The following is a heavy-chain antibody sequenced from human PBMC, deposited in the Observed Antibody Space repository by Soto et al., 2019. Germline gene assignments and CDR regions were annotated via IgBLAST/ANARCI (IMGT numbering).Heavy chain of an antibody. J-gene: IGHJ3*02. CDR2: ISSSSSYI. Sequence: GSLRLSCAASGFTFSSYSMNWVRQAPGKGLEWVSSISSSSSYIYYADSVKGRFTISRDNAKNSLYLQMNSLRAEDTAVYYCARSRLGGLFTFDIWGQGTMVTVSS. CDR3: ARSRLGGLFTFDI. V-gene: IGHV3-21*01. D-gene: IGHD3-16*01. CDR1: GFTFSSYS.